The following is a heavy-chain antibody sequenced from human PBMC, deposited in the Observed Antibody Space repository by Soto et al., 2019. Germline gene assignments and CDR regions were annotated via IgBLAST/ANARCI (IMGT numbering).Heavy chain of an antibody. CDR2: TSYTGNT. V-gene: IGHV4-59*12. CDR1: GGSITSYH. D-gene: IGHD2-2*02. CDR3: ARVLCSITGCYSMPIDY. J-gene: IGHJ4*01. Sequence: PSETLSLTCVVSGGSITSYHWSWIRQFPGKGLEWIAYTSYTGNTNYNPSLQSRVTISVDKSKNQFSLKLSSVTAADTAIYYCARVLCSITGCYSMPIDYWGQGTLVTVSS.